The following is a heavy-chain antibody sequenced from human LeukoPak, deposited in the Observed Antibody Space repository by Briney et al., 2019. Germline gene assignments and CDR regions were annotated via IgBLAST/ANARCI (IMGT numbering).Heavy chain of an antibody. CDR3: ARPKGSGWYPISGFDY. V-gene: IGHV3-20*04. D-gene: IGHD6-19*01. CDR2: INWNGGST. J-gene: IGHJ4*02. Sequence: GGSLRLSCAASGFSFDDYGMTWVRQAPGRGLEWVSGINWNGGSTGYADSVKGQFTISRDNAKNSLYLQMNRLRDEDTALYYCARPKGSGWYPISGFDYWGQGTLLTVSS. CDR1: GFSFDDYG.